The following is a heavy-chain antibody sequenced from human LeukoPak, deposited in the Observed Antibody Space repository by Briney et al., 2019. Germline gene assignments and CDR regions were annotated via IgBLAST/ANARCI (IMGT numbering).Heavy chain of an antibody. V-gene: IGHV2-5*02. D-gene: IGHD3-9*01. Sequence: SGPTLVKPTQTLTLTCTFSGFSLSTSGVAVGWIRQPPGKALEWLALIYWDDDKRYSPSLKSRLTITKDTSKNQVVLTMTNMDPVDTATYYCAHSPRDCDILTGLFSEYFQHWGQGTLVTVSS. CDR2: IYWDDDK. CDR3: AHSPRDCDILTGLFSEYFQH. J-gene: IGHJ1*01. CDR1: GFSLSTSGVA.